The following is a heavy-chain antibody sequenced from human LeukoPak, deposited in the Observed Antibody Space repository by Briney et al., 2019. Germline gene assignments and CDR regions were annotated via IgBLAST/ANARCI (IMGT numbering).Heavy chain of an antibody. V-gene: IGHV4-59*08. CDR2: VYYNRNT. CDR3: ARHPPTALCDH. J-gene: IGHJ4*02. D-gene: IGHD2-2*01. CDR1: GGSISSYY. Sequence: SETLSLTCTVSGGSISSYYWSWIRQPPGKGLEWIAYVYYNRNTHYNPSLQTRVTMSVDTSKNQFSLNLTCVPAADTAVYYCARHPPTALCDHGGQGTLVTVSS.